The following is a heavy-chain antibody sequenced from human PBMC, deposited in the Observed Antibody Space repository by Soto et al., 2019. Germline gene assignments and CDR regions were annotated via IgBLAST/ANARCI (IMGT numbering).Heavy chain of an antibody. Sequence: QVQLVESGGGVVQPGRSLRLSCAASGFTFSSYGMHWVRQAPGKGLEWVAVISYDGSNKYYADSVKGRFTISRDNSKNTLYLQMNSLRAEDTAVYYCASDSSGWYEDPAYVLDYLFDYWGQGTLVTVSS. J-gene: IGHJ4*02. D-gene: IGHD6-19*01. CDR1: GFTFSSYG. CDR3: ASDSSGWYEDPAYVLDYLFDY. V-gene: IGHV3-30*03. CDR2: ISYDGSNK.